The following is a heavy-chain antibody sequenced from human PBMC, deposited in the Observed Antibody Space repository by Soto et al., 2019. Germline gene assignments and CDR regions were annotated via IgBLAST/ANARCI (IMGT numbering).Heavy chain of an antibody. D-gene: IGHD4-17*01. CDR3: ARDRKQNGDSRPDYYYGMDV. CDR1: GGSISSYY. CDR2: IYASGGT. J-gene: IGHJ6*02. Sequence: SETLSLTCTVSGGSISSYYWSWIRQPAGKGLEWIGRIYASGGTNYNPSLKSRVTMSADTSKNQLSLRLSSVTAADTAVYYCARDRKQNGDSRPDYYYGMDVWGQGTTVTVSS. V-gene: IGHV4-4*07.